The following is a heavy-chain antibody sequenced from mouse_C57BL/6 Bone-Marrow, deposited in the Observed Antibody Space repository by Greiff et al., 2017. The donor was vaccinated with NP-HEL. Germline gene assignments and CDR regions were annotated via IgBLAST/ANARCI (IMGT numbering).Heavy chain of an antibody. CDR1: GYTFTSYG. Sequence: EVQLVESGAELVRPGSSVKMSCKTSGYTFTSYGINWVKQRPGQGLEWIGYIYIGNGYTEYNEKFKGKATLTSDTSSSTAYMQLSSLTSEDSAIYFCASPDGYYLAWFAYWGQGTLVTVSA. CDR2: IYIGNGYT. J-gene: IGHJ3*01. D-gene: IGHD2-3*01. V-gene: IGHV1-58*01. CDR3: ASPDGYYLAWFAY.